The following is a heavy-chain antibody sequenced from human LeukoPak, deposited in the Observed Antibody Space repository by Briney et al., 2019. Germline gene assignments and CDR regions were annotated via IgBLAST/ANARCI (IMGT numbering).Heavy chain of an antibody. J-gene: IGHJ4*02. CDR2: IKRDGSEN. CDR1: GLTFSSYW. CDR3: ARYSGNYLFDY. D-gene: IGHD1-26*01. V-gene: IGHV3-7*01. Sequence: GGSLRLSCAASGLTFSSYWMSWVRQAPGKGLEWVASIKRDGSENYYVDSMKGRFTISRDNAKNSLYLQMNSLRAEDTAVYYCARYSGNYLFDYWGQGTLVTVSS.